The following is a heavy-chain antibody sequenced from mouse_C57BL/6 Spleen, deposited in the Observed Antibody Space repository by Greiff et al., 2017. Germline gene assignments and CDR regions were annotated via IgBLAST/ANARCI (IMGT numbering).Heavy chain of an antibody. J-gene: IGHJ4*01. D-gene: IGHD1-1*01. CDR1: GFTFSSYA. V-gene: IGHV5-4*01. CDR3: AREDYGSSYYAMDY. CDR2: ISAGGSYT. Sequence: DVMLVESGGGLVKPGGSLKLSCAASGFTFSSYAMSWVRQTPEKRLEWVATISAGGSYTYYPDNVKGRFTISRDNAKNNLYLQMSHLKSEDTAMYYCAREDYGSSYYAMDYWGQGTSVTVSS.